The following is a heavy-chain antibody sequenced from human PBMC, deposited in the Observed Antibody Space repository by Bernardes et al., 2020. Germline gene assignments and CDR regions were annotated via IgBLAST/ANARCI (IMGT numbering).Heavy chain of an antibody. J-gene: IGHJ4*02. D-gene: IGHD2-8*02. CDR1: GYTFTSYG. Sequence: ASVKVSCKASGYTFTSYGISWVRQAPGQGLEWMGWISSYHGNTNYAQKLQGRVTITTDTSTSTAYMELRSLRSDDTAVYYCARVGDCTGGVCYGMGYFDYWGQGTLVTVSS. CDR3: ARVGDCTGGVCYGMGYFDY. CDR2: ISSYHGNT. V-gene: IGHV1-18*01.